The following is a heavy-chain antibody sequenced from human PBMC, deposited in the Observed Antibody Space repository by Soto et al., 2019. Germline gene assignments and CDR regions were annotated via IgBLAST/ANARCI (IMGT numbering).Heavy chain of an antibody. J-gene: IGHJ2*01. CDR1: GGSISSYY. CDR3: ARVGGTVVTSYWYFDL. V-gene: IGHV4-4*07. D-gene: IGHD2-15*01. Sequence: QVQLQESGPGLVKPSETLSLTCTVSGGSISSYYWSWIRQPAGKGLEWIGRIYTSGSTNYNPSLKSRVTMSEDTSKHQLSLKLSSVTAADTAVYYCARVGGTVVTSYWYFDLWGRGTLVTVSS. CDR2: IYTSGST.